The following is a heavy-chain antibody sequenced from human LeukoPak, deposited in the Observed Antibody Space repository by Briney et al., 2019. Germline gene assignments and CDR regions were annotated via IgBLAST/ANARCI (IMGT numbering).Heavy chain of an antibody. V-gene: IGHV4-34*01. CDR1: GGSFSGYY. CDR2: INHSGST. Sequence: SETLSLTCAVYGGSFSGYYWCWIRQPPGKGLEWIGEINHSGSTNYNPSLKSRVTISVDTSKNQFSLKLSSVTAADTAVYYCARVVAATGGIDYWGQGTLVTVSS. D-gene: IGHD2-15*01. CDR3: ARVVAATGGIDY. J-gene: IGHJ4*02.